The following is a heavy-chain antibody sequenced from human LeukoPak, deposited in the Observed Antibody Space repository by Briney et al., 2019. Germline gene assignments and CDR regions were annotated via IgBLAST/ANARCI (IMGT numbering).Heavy chain of an antibody. D-gene: IGHD6-13*01. Sequence: GGSLRLSCAASGFTFSSYWMSWVRQAPGKGLEWVSNIKQDGSEKYYVDSVKGRFTISRDNAKNSLYLQMNSLRTEDTALYYCAKDSSSWPSSPQFDYWGQGTLVTVSS. J-gene: IGHJ4*02. CDR3: AKDSSSWPSSPQFDY. CDR2: IKQDGSEK. V-gene: IGHV3-7*03. CDR1: GFTFSSYW.